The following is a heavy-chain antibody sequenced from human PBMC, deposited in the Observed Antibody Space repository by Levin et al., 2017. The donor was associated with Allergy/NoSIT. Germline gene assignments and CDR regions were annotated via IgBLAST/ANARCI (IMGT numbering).Heavy chain of an antibody. V-gene: IGHV4-38-2*01. CDR1: GYSISSGYY. J-gene: IGHJ4*02. Sequence: PGGSLRLSCAVSGYSISSGYYWGWIRQPPGKGLEWIGSIYHSGSTYYNPSLKSRVTISVDTSKNQFSLKLSSVTAADTAVYYCARVLNSSGRDYWGQGTLVTVSS. CDR2: IYHSGST. D-gene: IGHD6-19*01. CDR3: ARVLNSSGRDY.